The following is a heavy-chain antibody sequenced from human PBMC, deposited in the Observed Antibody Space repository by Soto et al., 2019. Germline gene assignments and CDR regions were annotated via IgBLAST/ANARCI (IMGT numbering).Heavy chain of an antibody. V-gene: IGHV4-30-4*01. CDR2: IFDSGST. Sequence: QVQLQESGPGLVKPSETLSLTCTVSGGSISGGVHSWSWIRQPPGKGLEWIGHIFDSGSTYYNPSLKSRLTISVDTSKNPFSLRLSSVTAADTAVYYCARESMPLTNDWYFDLWGRGTLVTVSS. CDR1: GGSISGGVHS. J-gene: IGHJ2*01. D-gene: IGHD2-8*01. CDR3: ARESMPLTNDWYFDL.